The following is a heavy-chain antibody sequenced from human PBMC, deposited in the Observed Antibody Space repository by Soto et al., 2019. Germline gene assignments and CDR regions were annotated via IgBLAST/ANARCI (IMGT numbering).Heavy chain of an antibody. Sequence: QVQLVQSGAEVKKPGSSVKVSCKASGGTLSRSAISWVRQAPGQGLEWMGGIIPMVGTTDSAQKFQGRVTITADETTGTVYMELSSLRADDTAVYYCARLTYSNTLLVFDYWGQGTLVTVSS. CDR2: IIPMVGTT. V-gene: IGHV1-69*12. J-gene: IGHJ4*02. CDR3: ARLTYSNTLLVFDY. CDR1: GGTLSRSA. D-gene: IGHD5-12*01.